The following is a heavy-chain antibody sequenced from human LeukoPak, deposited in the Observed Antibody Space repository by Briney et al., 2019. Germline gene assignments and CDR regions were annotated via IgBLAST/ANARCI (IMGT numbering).Heavy chain of an antibody. V-gene: IGHV4-59*01. Sequence: SETLSLTCTVSGGSISRYYWSWIRQPPGKGLEWIGYIYYSGTTNYNPSLKSRVTISVDTSKNQFSLKLSSVTAADTAVYYCAREGELLFFDYWGQGTLVTVSS. J-gene: IGHJ4*02. D-gene: IGHD3-10*01. CDR2: IYYSGTT. CDR1: GGSISRYY. CDR3: AREGELLFFDY.